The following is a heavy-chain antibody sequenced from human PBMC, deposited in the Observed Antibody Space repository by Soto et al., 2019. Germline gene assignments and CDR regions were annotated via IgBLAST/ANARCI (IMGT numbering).Heavy chain of an antibody. Sequence: QVHLVESGGGVVQPGRSLRLSCAASGFTCSSYAMHWVRQAPGKGLELVAVISYDGSNKYYAYSVKGRFTISRDNSKNTLYLPRNRLRAEDTAVYYCAREAWITVFRVVTPQGMDVLGQGTTVTVSS. CDR1: GFTCSSYA. CDR3: AREAWITVFRVVTPQGMDV. J-gene: IGHJ6*02. D-gene: IGHD3-3*01. CDR2: ISYDGSNK. V-gene: IGHV3-30-3*01.